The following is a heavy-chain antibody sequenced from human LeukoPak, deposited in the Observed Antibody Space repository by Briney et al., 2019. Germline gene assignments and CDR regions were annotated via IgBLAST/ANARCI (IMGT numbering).Heavy chain of an antibody. V-gene: IGHV3-23*01. CDR2: ISGGGAYI. CDR1: GFTFSNYA. CDR3: AKNWGPGMAFYEY. Sequence: GGSLRLSCVAPGFTFSNYAMTWVRQAPGKGLGWVSAISGGGAYIYYGDSVKGRFTSSRDNSKSTLYLEMRNLRAEDTAVYYCAKNWGPGMAFYEYWGQGTQVTVSS. J-gene: IGHJ4*02. D-gene: IGHD5-18*01.